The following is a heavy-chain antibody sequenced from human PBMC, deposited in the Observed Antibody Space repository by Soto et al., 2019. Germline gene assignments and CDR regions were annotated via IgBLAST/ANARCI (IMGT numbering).Heavy chain of an antibody. CDR3: ARWGTTGGLDV. CDR1: GFTFRSYV. J-gene: IGHJ1*01. CDR2: TSYDGTDK. Sequence: QVQLVESGGGVVQPGTSLRVSCVGSGFTFRSYVIHWVRQAPGKGLEWVALTSYDGTDKYYGDSVRGRFTISRDNSRNTVDLQMDSLRLEDPARYYCARWGTTGGLDVWGQGTLVSVSS. V-gene: IGHV3-30*19. D-gene: IGHD3-16*01.